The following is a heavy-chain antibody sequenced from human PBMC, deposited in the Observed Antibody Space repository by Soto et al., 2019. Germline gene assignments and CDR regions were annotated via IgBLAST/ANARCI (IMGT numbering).Heavy chain of an antibody. CDR2: IYSGHTT. CDR1: GFIVSSNQ. J-gene: IGHJ4*02. D-gene: IGHD3-3*01. Sequence: PGESLKISCVASGFIVSSNQMSWVRQAPGKGLEWVSVIYSGHTTYYADSVEGRFTISRDDSKNTLYLQMNSLRVEDTAVYYCVRGPSDHKLRMVEWQYGDYWGQGVLVTVYS. V-gene: IGHV3-53*01. CDR3: VRGPSDHKLRMVEWQYGDY.